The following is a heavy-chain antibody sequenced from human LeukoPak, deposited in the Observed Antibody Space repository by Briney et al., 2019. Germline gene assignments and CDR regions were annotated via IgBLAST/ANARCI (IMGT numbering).Heavy chain of an antibody. D-gene: IGHD3-10*01. CDR1: GGSISSYY. CDR2: IYYSGST. J-gene: IGHJ6*02. V-gene: IGHV4-59*08. Sequence: PSETLSLTCTVSGGSISSYYWSWIRQPPGKGLEWIGYIYYSGSTNHNPSLKSRVTISVDTSKNQFSLKLSSVTAADTAVYYCARLTMVRGVINHYYYYGMDVWGQGTTVTVSS. CDR3: ARLTMVRGVINHYYYYGMDV.